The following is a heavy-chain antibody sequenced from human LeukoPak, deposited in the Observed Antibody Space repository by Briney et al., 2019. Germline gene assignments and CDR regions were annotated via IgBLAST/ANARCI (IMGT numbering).Heavy chain of an antibody. CDR2: INHSGST. J-gene: IGHJ4*02. Sequence: PWETLSLTCAVYGGSFSGYYWSWVRQPPGKGLEWIREINHSGSTNYNPSLKSRVTISVDTSKNQFSLKLSSVTAADTAVYYCAAIVGATDYWGQGTLVTVSS. CDR3: AAIVGATDY. V-gene: IGHV4-34*01. CDR1: GGSFSGYY. D-gene: IGHD1-26*01.